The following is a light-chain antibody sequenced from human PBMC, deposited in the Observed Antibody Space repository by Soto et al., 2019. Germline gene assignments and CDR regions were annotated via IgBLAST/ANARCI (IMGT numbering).Light chain of an antibody. CDR3: QQYNSYSGT. CDR1: QSISSW. Sequence: DIQMARSPSTLSASVGDRVTITCRASQSISSWLAWYQQKPGKAPKLLIYDASSLESGVPSRFSGSGSGTEFTLTISSLQPDDFATYYCQQYNSYSGTFD. V-gene: IGKV1-5*01. CDR2: DAS. J-gene: IGKJ1*01.